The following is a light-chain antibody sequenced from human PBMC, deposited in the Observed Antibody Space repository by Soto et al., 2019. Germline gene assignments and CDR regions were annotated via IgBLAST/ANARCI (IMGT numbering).Light chain of an antibody. Sequence: DLQMTQSPSSLSASVGDRVTITCRASQGISNYLAWYQQKPGKVPKLLIYAASTLQSGVPSRFSGSGSGTDFTLTISILQPEDVATYYCPKYNSAPFTFGPGTKVDIK. V-gene: IGKV1-27*01. CDR1: QGISNY. CDR3: PKYNSAPFT. CDR2: AAS. J-gene: IGKJ3*01.